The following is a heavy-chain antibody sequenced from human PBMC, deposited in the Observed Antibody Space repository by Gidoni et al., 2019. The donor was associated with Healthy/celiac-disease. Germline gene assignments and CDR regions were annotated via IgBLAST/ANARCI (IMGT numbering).Heavy chain of an antibody. D-gene: IGHD3-10*01. J-gene: IGHJ5*02. V-gene: IGHV4-39*01. CDR1: GGSISSSSYY. CDR2: IYYSGST. CDR3: ARHGYYGSGSLNWFDP. Sequence: QLQLQESGPGLVKPSETLSLTCTVSGGSISSSSYYWGWIRQPPGKGLEWIGSIYYSGSTYYNPSLKIRVTISVDTSKNQFSLKLSSVTAADTAVYYCARHGYYGSGSLNWFDPWGQGTLVTVSS.